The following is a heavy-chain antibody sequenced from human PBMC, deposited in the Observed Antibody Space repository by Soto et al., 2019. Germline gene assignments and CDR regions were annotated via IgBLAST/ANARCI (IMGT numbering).Heavy chain of an antibody. D-gene: IGHD2-15*01. V-gene: IGHV3-23*01. Sequence: GGSLRLSCAASGFTFSNYAMSWVRQAPGKGLEWVSTISGRGGNTYYADSVKGRFTISRDNSRNTLYLQMDSLRVEDSAVYSCAKAGCSGGTCYLYYFDYWGQGALVTVS. CDR2: ISGRGGNT. CDR3: AKAGCSGGTCYLYYFDY. CDR1: GFTFSNYA. J-gene: IGHJ4*02.